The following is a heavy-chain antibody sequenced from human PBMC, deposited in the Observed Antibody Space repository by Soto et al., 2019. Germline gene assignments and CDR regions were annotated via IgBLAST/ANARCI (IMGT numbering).Heavy chain of an antibody. Sequence: EVQLLESGGGLVQPGGSLRLSCAASGFTFSSYAMSWVRQAPGKGLEWVSAISGSGGSTYYADSVKGRFTISRDNSKNTLYLQMNSLRAEDTAVYYCAKETIATTVSPLGWFDPWGQGTLVTVS. J-gene: IGHJ5*02. CDR3: AKETIATTVSPLGWFDP. CDR1: GFTFSSYA. CDR2: ISGSGGST. D-gene: IGHD4-4*01. V-gene: IGHV3-23*01.